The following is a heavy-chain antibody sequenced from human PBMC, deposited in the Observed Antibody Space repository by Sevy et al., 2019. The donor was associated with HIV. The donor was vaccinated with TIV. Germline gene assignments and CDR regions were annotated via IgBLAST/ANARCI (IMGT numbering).Heavy chain of an antibody. CDR2: IRGGGEST. Sequence: GGSLRLSCAASGFTFNTYAMHWVRQAPGKGLEWVSTIRGGGESTLYADSVKGRFTISSDRSKNMLYLQMNSLRAEETALYYCAKGINCIGTSCNGYWGQGTLVTVSS. D-gene: IGHD2-2*01. J-gene: IGHJ4*02. CDR3: AKGINCIGTSCNGY. CDR1: GFTFNTYA. V-gene: IGHV3-23*01.